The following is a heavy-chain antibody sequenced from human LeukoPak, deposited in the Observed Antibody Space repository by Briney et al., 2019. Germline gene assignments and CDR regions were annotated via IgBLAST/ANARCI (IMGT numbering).Heavy chain of an antibody. Sequence: GGSLRLSCAASGFPFSSYAMSWVRQAPGKGLEWVSAVSCSGGTTYYADSVKGRFTIPRDNSKNTLYLQMNSLRAEDRAVYYCAKSDYYDSSGHPSSFEYWGQGTLVTVSS. CDR1: GFPFSSYA. CDR2: VSCSGGTT. CDR3: AKSDYYDSSGHPSSFEY. J-gene: IGHJ4*02. V-gene: IGHV3-23*01. D-gene: IGHD3-22*01.